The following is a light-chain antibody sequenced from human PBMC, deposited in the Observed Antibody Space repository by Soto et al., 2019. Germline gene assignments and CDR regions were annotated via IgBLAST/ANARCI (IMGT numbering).Light chain of an antibody. CDR1: QSVSSSY. Sequence: EIVLPQSQGTLSLSPGERATLSCRVSQSVSSSYLAWYQQKPGQAPRLLIYGASSRATGIPDRFSGSGSGTDFTLTISRLEPEDFTVYYCPQSDSLPWTFGQGTNVDNK. CDR2: GAS. V-gene: IGKV3-20*01. CDR3: PQSDSLPWT. J-gene: IGKJ1*01.